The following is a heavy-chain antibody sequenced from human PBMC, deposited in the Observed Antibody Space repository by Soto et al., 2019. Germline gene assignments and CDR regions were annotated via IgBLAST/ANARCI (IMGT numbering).Heavy chain of an antibody. D-gene: IGHD4-4*01. CDR3: AREGAQYVYYYYGMDV. CDR1: GGTFSSYA. CDR2: IIPIFGTA. J-gene: IGHJ6*02. V-gene: IGHV1-69*13. Sequence: SVKVSCKASGGTFSSYAISWVRQAPGQGLEWMGGIIPIFGTANYAQKFQGRVTITADESTSTAYMELSSLRSEDTAVYYCAREGAQYVYYYYGMDVWGQGTTVTVSS.